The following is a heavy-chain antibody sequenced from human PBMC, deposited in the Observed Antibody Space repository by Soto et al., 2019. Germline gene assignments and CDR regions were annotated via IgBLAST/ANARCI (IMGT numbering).Heavy chain of an antibody. V-gene: IGHV4-30-4*01. CDR2: IYYSGST. Sequence: SETLSLTCTVSGGSISSGDYYWSWIRQPPGKGLEWIGYIYYSGSTYYNPSLKSRVTISVDTSKNQFSLKLSSVTAADTAVCYCARWIQLWSPIGRHYRYGDVWGQGTTVTVS. CDR3: ARWIQLWSPIGRHYRYGDV. D-gene: IGHD5-18*01. J-gene: IGHJ6*02. CDR1: GGSISSGDYY.